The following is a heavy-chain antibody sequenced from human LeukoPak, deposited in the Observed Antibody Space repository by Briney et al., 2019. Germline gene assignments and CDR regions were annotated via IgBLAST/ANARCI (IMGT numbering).Heavy chain of an antibody. CDR3: ARGGRMVTVGYFQH. CDR2: ISAYNGNT. CDR1: GYTLTSYG. V-gene: IGHV1-18*01. J-gene: IGHJ1*01. D-gene: IGHD2-21*02. Sequence: ASVKVSRKASGYTLTSYGISWVRQAPGQGLEWMGWISAYNGNTNYAQKLQGRVTMTTDTSTSTAYMELRSLRSDDTAVYYCARGGRMVTVGYFQHWGQGTLVTVSS.